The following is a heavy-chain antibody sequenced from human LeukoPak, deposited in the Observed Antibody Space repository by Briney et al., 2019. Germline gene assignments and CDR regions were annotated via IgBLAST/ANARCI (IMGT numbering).Heavy chain of an antibody. V-gene: IGHV3-23*01. CDR2: ISGSGGDT. CDR3: AKGSGSYKGIDY. Sequence: GGSLRLSCAASGFIFSNAWMSWVRQAPGKGQEWVSAISGSGGDTYYADSVKGRFTISRDNSKNTLYLQMNSLRAEDTAIYYCAKGSGSYKGIDYWGQGTLVTVSS. J-gene: IGHJ4*02. D-gene: IGHD3-10*01. CDR1: GFIFSNAW.